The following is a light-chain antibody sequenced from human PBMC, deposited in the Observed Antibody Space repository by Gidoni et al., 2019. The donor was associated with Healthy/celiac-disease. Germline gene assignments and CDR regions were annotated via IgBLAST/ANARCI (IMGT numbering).Light chain of an antibody. CDR3: QQYGSSQYT. J-gene: IGKJ2*01. CDR2: GAS. V-gene: IGKV3-20*01. Sequence: PGTLSLSPGERATLSCRASQSVSSSYLAWYQQKPGQAPRLLIYGASSRATGIPDRFSGRGSGTDFTLTISRLEPEDFAVYYCQQYGSSQYTFGQXTKLEIK. CDR1: QSVSSSY.